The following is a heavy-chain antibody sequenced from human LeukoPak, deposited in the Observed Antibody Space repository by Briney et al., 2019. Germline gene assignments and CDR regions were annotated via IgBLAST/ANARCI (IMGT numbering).Heavy chain of an antibody. V-gene: IGHV4-59*01. D-gene: IGHD5-18*01. J-gene: IGHJ5*02. CDR2: IYYSGST. Sequence: GSLRLSCAASGFTFSSYGMSWIRQPPGKGLEWIGYIYYSGSTNYNPSLKSRVTISVDTSKNQFSLKLSSVTAADTAVYYCAREGARYSYGYDSWFDPWGQGTLVTVSS. CDR1: GFTFSSYG. CDR3: AREGARYSYGYDSWFDP.